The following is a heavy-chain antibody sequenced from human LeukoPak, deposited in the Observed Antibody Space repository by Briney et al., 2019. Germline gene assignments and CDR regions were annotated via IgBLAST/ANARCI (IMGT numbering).Heavy chain of an antibody. CDR3: SRVDTVMAYYFDL. J-gene: IGHJ4*02. CDR2: IYSGGTT. D-gene: IGHD5-18*01. V-gene: IGHV3-53*04. Sequence: GGSLRLSCAASGFIFSIYAMTWVRQAPGKGLEWVSTIYSGGTTYYADSVMGRFTISRHNSRNTLYLQMNSLRAEDTAVYYCSRVDTVMAYYFDLWGQGTLDTVSS. CDR1: GFIFSIYA.